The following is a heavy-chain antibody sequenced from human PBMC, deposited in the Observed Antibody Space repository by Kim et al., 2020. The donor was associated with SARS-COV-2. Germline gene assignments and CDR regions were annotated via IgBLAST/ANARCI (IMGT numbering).Heavy chain of an antibody. V-gene: IGHV3-23*01. CDR3: AKGGEGHSYDPHYYEY. J-gene: IGHJ4*02. CDR2: ISDHGFAT. D-gene: IGHD3-16*01. CDR1: GFTFSNYA. Sequence: GGSLRLSCAGSGFTFSNYAMSWIRQAPGKGLEWVSTISDHGFATYYADSVKGRFTIARDNSDNTLYLQLQVLRAEDTAVYYCAKGGEGHSYDPHYYEYWGQGTLVVVSS.